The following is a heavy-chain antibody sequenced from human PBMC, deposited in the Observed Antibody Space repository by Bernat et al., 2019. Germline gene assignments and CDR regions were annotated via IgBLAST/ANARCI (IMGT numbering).Heavy chain of an antibody. CDR2: IIPIFGTA. V-gene: IGHV1-69*01. CDR3: ATSVVAATLTAFDI. J-gene: IGHJ3*02. D-gene: IGHD2-15*01. CDR1: GGTFSIYA. Sequence: QVQLVQSGAGVKNPGSSVKVSCKASGGTFSIYAISWVRQAHGHGIEWMGGIIPIFGTANYAQKFQSRVTITADESTSMAYMELSSLGSEDTAVYYCATSVVAATLTAFDIWGQGTMVTVSS.